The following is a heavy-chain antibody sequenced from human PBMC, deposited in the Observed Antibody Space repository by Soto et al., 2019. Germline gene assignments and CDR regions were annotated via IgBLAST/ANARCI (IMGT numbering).Heavy chain of an antibody. J-gene: IGHJ4*02. D-gene: IGHD1-26*01. CDR1: GGSISSYY. V-gene: IGHV4-59*01. Sequence: SETLSLTCTVSGGSISSYYWNWIRQPPGKGLEWIGCIYYSGRTNYNPSLKSRVTISVDTSKNQFSLKLSSVTAADTAVYYCARGEHDSSGSYYLDFDYWGQGTLVNVS. CDR2: IYYSGRT. CDR3: ARGEHDSSGSYYLDFDY.